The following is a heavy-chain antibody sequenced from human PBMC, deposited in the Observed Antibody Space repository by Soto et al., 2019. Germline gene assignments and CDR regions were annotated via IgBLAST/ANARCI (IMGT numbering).Heavy chain of an antibody. V-gene: IGHV1-3*04. CDR3: ARAMPTAGYIYFEQ. D-gene: IGHD3-9*01. Sequence: QVDLVQSGAEVKEPGASVRICCEASGYTFTSYGIHWVRQAPGQRLEWMGWINTGSSNTRYSPEFQARVTITRDTSASTAYMELNSLRSEDTGVYYCARAMPTAGYIYFEQWGQGTLVTVSS. J-gene: IGHJ4*02. CDR1: GYTFTSYG. CDR2: INTGSSNT.